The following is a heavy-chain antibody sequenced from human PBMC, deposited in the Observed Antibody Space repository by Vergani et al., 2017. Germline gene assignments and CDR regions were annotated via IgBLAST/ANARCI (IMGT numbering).Heavy chain of an antibody. CDR2: MNPNSGKT. V-gene: IGHV1-8*03. D-gene: IGHD3-9*01. CDR3: ARVPDLLTGYTDD. CDR1: GYTFTSHD. J-gene: IGHJ6*02. Sequence: QVQLVQSGAEVKKPGASVKVSCKASGYTFTSHDIYWVRQAPGQGLEWMGWMNPNSGKTGYAQKFQGRVTLTGNTSISTAYMDLRSLRSEDTAKYFCARVPDLLTGYTDDWGQGTTITVSS.